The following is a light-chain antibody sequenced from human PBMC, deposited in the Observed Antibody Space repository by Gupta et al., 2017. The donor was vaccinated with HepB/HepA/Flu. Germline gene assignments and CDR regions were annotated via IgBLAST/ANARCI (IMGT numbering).Light chain of an antibody. CDR3: QQYGSSPWT. J-gene: IGKJ1*01. CDR1: QSVSSTY. V-gene: IGKV3-20*01. Sequence: EIVLTQSPDPPSLSPGERATLSCRASQSVSSTYLAWYQQKPGQAPRLLIYGASSRATGIPDRFSGSGSGTDFTLTISRLEPEDFAVYYCQQYGSSPWTFGQGTKVEIK. CDR2: GAS.